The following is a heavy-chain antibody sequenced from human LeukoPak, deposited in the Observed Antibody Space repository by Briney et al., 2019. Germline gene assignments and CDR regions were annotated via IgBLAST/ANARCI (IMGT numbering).Heavy chain of an antibody. Sequence: KPGGSLRLSCAASGFTFSDYYMSWIRQAPGKGLEWVSYISSSGSTIYYADSVKGRFTISRDNAKNSLYLQMNSLRAEDTAVYYCARHRARRGNIVVVPAAPYYFDYWGQGTLVTVSS. CDR3: ARHRARRGNIVVVPAAPYYFDY. V-gene: IGHV3-11*04. J-gene: IGHJ4*02. CDR1: GFTFSDYY. D-gene: IGHD2-2*01. CDR2: ISSSGSTI.